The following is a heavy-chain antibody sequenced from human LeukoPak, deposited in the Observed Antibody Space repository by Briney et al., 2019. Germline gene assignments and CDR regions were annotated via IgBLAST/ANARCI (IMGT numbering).Heavy chain of an antibody. CDR1: GYSISSGYY. Sequence: SETLSLTCTVSGYSISSGYYWGWIRQPPGKGLEWIGSIYHSGSTYYNPSLKSRVTISVDTSKNQFSLKLSSVTAADTAVYYCARAGSVGATTDFDYWGQGTLVTVSS. D-gene: IGHD1-26*01. V-gene: IGHV4-38-2*02. J-gene: IGHJ4*02. CDR2: IYHSGST. CDR3: ARAGSVGATTDFDY.